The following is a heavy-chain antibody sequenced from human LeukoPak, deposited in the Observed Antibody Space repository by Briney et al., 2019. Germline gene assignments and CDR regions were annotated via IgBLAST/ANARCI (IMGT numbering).Heavy chain of an antibody. V-gene: IGHV5-51*01. J-gene: IGHJ6*03. CDR3: ARHGPGYRNSSGEYNYYMDV. CDR1: GYSFTSYW. D-gene: IGHD6-6*01. CDR2: IYPGDSDT. Sequence: GESLKISCKGSGYSFTSYWIGWVCQMPGKGLEWMGIIYPGDSDTKYSPSFQGQVTISADKSISTAYLQWSSLKASDTAMYYCARHGPGYRNSSGEYNYYMDVWGKGTTVTVSS.